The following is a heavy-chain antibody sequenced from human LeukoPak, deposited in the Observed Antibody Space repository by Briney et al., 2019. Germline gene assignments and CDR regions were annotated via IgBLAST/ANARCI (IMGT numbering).Heavy chain of an antibody. CDR3: ARWRGGMGLVNPPYFDY. Sequence: ASVKVSCKTSGYSFTNYDINWVRQATGQGLEWMGWMSPNSGKTGYAQKFQGRVTMTKNTSMSTAYMELSSLTSEDTAVYYCARWRGGMGLVNPPYFDYWGQGTLVTVSS. J-gene: IGHJ4*02. V-gene: IGHV1-8*01. CDR2: MSPNSGKT. D-gene: IGHD3-3*01. CDR1: GYSFTNYD.